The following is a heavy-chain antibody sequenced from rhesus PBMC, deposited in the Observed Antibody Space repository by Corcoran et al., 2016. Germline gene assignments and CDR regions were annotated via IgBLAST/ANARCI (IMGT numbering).Heavy chain of an antibody. CDR3: TRYLRSNFYFDY. Sequence: QVTLKESGPALVKPTQTLTLTCILSGFSLNITGMGVGWIRQSPGKTLEWLAHIYWDDDKRLSTSLKSRLTISKDTSKNQVVLTMTNMDPVDTATYYCTRYLRSNFYFDYWGQGVLVTVSS. D-gene: IGHD2-15*01. CDR2: IYWDDDK. V-gene: IGHV2-1*01. J-gene: IGHJ4*01. CDR1: GFSLNITGMG.